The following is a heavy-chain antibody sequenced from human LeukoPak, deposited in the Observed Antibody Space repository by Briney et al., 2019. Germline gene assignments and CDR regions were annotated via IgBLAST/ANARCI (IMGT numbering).Heavy chain of an antibody. CDR2: IYPGYSDA. CDR1: GYKLTNNW. Sequence: GESLKIPCKISGYKLTNNWIGWVRQVPGKGLEWMGPIYPGYSDAKYSPSFQGQVTLSVDASISTAYLQLSGLRTSDTAIYYCVRFALTSSLDHWGQGTLVTVSS. V-gene: IGHV5-51*01. D-gene: IGHD6-13*01. J-gene: IGHJ5*02. CDR3: VRFALTSSLDH.